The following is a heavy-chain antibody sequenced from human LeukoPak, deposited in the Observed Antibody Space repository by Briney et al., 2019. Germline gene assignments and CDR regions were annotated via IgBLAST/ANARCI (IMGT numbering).Heavy chain of an antibody. J-gene: IGHJ4*02. Sequence: SETLSLTCAVYGGSFSGYYWSWIRQPPGKGLEWIGEINHSGSTNYNPSLNSRVTISVDTSKNEFSLKLSSVAAADTAVHYCARSYLNYDSSGYYYYFDYWGQGTLVTVSA. CDR3: ARSYLNYDSSGYYYYFDY. CDR2: INHSGST. V-gene: IGHV4-34*01. D-gene: IGHD3-22*01. CDR1: GGSFSGYY.